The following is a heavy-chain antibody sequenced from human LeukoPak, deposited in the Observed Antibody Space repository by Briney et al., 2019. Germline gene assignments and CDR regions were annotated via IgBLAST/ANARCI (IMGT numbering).Heavy chain of an antibody. D-gene: IGHD6-6*01. CDR3: ARGGSSSLYYYYYYMDV. Sequence: PSETLSLTCTVSGGSISSYYWSWIRQPPGKGLEWIGYIYYSGSTNYNPSLKSRVTISVDTSKNQFSLKLSSVTAADTAVYYCARGGSSSLYYYYYYMDVWGKGTTVTVSS. V-gene: IGHV4-59*08. J-gene: IGHJ6*03. CDR2: IYYSGST. CDR1: GGSISSYY.